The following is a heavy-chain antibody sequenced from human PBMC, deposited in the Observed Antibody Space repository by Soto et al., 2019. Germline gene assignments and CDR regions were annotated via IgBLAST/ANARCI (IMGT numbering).Heavy chain of an antibody. D-gene: IGHD1-26*01. CDR1: GYTFTGYY. CDR2: INPNSGGT. V-gene: IGHV1-2*02. CDR3: ARVQWEQLKYYFDY. Sequence: ASVKVSCKASGYTFTGYYMHWVRQAPGQGLVWMGWINPNSGGTNYAQKFQGRVTMTRDTSISTAYMELSRLRSDDTAVYYCARVQWEQLKYYFDYWGQGTLVTVSS. J-gene: IGHJ4*02.